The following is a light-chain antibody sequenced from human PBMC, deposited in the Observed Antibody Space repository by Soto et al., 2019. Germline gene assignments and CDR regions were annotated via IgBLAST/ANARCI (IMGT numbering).Light chain of an antibody. CDR2: DAS. V-gene: IGKV1-5*01. Sequence: DIHMTQSPSTLSAAVGDRVTITCRASQSIDSWLAWYQQKPGKAPKLLIYDASSLESGVPSRFSGSRSGTEFTLTISSLQPDDFATYYCQQYNSFWTFGQGTKV. CDR3: QQYNSFWT. CDR1: QSIDSW. J-gene: IGKJ1*01.